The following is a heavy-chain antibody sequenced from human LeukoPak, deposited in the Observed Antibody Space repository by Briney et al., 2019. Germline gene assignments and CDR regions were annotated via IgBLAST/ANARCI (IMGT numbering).Heavy chain of an antibody. Sequence: GGSLRLSCTASGFTFNTYWMSWVRQTPEKGLEWVANIKQDGSDQYYVDSLKGRFTISRDNAKNSLYLQMNSLRAEDTAVNYCARGRYTSGWYPDYFDFWGQGTRVTVSS. CDR3: ARGRYTSGWYPDYFDF. D-gene: IGHD6-19*01. J-gene: IGHJ4*02. CDR1: GFTFNTYW. V-gene: IGHV3-7*01. CDR2: IKQDGSDQ.